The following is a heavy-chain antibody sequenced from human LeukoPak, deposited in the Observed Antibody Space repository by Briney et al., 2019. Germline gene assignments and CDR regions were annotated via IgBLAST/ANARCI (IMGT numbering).Heavy chain of an antibody. CDR2: VNHSGST. CDR1: GESFSGHY. V-gene: IGHV4-34*01. CDR3: ARPRYGSGSLDS. J-gene: IGHJ4*02. D-gene: IGHD3-10*01. Sequence: SETLSLTCAVYGESFSGHYWTWIRQPPGKGLEWIGEVNHSGSTTSNPSLNNRVTISVDTSKNQFSLKLTSVTAADTAVYYCARPRYGSGSLDSWGQGTLVTVSS.